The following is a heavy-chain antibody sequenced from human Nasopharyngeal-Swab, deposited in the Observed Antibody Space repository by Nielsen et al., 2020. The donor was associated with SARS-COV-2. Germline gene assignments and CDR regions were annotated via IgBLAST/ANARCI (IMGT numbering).Heavy chain of an antibody. CDR1: GGSISSSSYY. CDR2: IYYSGST. J-gene: IGHJ6*02. Sequence: SETLSLTCSVSGGSISSSSYYWVWIRQPQGKGLEWIGSIYYSGSTYYNPSLKSRVTISVHTSKNQFSLNLSSVTAADTAVYYCAISPSSSWSTYSYCIAFWGQGTTVTVSS. D-gene: IGHD6-13*01. CDR3: AISPSSSWSTYSYCIAF. V-gene: IGHV4-39*01.